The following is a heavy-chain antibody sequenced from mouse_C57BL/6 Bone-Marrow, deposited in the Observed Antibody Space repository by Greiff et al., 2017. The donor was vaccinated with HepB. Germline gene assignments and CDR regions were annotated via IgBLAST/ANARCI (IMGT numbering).Heavy chain of an antibody. CDR2: IDPENGDT. CDR3: TLYGI. D-gene: IGHD1-1*01. V-gene: IGHV14-4*01. CDR1: GFNIKDDY. J-gene: IGHJ3*01. Sequence: DVKLQESGAELVRPGASVKLSCTASGFNIKDDYMHWVKQRPEQGLEWIGWIDPENGDTEYASKFQGKATRTADTSSNTAYLQLSSLTSEDTAVYYFTLYGIWGQGTLVTVSA.